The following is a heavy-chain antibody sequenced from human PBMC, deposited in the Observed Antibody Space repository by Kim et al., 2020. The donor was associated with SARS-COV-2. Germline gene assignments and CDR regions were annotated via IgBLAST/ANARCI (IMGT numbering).Heavy chain of an antibody. Sequence: GGSLRLSCAASGFDFSTYSLNWVRQAPGKGLEWVSAISISSSYIYYADSVKGRFTVSRENDRKSLFLAMSGLRVDDTAVYYGATGWTGGANYFDSSGPFYAAFWGQRALVSVSA. V-gene: IGHV3-21*01. J-gene: IGHJ4*02. CDR1: GFDFSTYS. D-gene: IGHD3-22*01. CDR2: ISISSSYI. CDR3: ATGWTGGANYFDSSGPFYAAF.